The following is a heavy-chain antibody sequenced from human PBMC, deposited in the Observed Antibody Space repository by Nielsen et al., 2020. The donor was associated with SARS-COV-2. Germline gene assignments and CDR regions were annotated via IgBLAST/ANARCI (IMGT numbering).Heavy chain of an antibody. Sequence: WIRQPPGKGLEWVSYISSSSSYTNYADSVKGRFTISGDNAKNSLYLQMNSLRAEDTAVYYCARREVRNRDVAATPFLDYYYYGMDVWGQGTTVTVSS. V-gene: IGHV3-11*03. J-gene: IGHJ6*02. D-gene: IGHD2-15*01. CDR2: ISSSSSYT. CDR3: ARREVRNRDVAATPFLDYYYYGMDV.